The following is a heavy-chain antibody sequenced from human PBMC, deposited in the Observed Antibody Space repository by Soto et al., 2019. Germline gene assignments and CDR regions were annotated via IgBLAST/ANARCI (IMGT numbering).Heavy chain of an antibody. CDR3: ARENYYGSGTYFRLDV. CDR2: LYDSGST. CDR1: GDSISTYY. Sequence: QVQLQESGPGLVKPSETLSLTCTVSGDSISTYYWSWIRQPPGKGLERIGYLYDSGSTHYNPSLKSRVTISVDTSKNQFSLKLTSVTAADTAVYYCARENYYGSGTYFRLDVWGQGTRVTVSS. V-gene: IGHV4-59*01. D-gene: IGHD3-10*01. J-gene: IGHJ6*02.